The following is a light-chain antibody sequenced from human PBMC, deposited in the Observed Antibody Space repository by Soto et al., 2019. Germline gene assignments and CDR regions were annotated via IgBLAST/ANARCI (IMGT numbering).Light chain of an antibody. V-gene: IGKV3-15*01. CDR3: QQYHNWPPYT. CDR1: QSVSSN. Sequence: IVMTQSPATLSVSPGERATLSCRASQSVSSNLAWYQQKPGQAPRLLIYGASTRATGIPARFTGSGSGTEFTLTISSLQSADFAMYYCQQYHNWPPYTFGQGTNLDIK. J-gene: IGKJ2*01. CDR2: GAS.